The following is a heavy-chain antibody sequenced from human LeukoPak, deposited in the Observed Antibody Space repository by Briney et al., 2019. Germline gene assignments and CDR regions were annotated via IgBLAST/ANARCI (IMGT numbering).Heavy chain of an antibody. CDR1: GFTFSSYG. J-gene: IGHJ4*02. V-gene: IGHV3-30*03. CDR3: KRKTAYDILTGLTPDYYFDY. D-gene: IGHD3-9*01. Sequence: GGSLRLSCAASGFTFSSYGMHWVRQAPGKGLDWVAVISYDGSNKYYADSVKGRFTISRDNSKNTLYLQMNSLRAEDTAVYFCKRKTAYDILTGLTPDYYFDYWGQGTLVTVSS. CDR2: ISYDGSNK.